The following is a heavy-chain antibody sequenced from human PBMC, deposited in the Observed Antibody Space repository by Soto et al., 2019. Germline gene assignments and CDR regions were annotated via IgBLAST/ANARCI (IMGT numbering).Heavy chain of an antibody. V-gene: IGHV3-23*01. D-gene: IGHD2-15*01. CDR3: AKDGGYCSGGSCFDY. Sequence: GGSLRLSCAASGFTFSSYAMSWVRQAPGKGLEWVSAISGSGGSTYYADSVKGRFTISSDKSKNTLYLQMNSLRAEDTAVYYCAKDGGYCSGGSCFDYWGQGTLVTVSS. CDR2: ISGSGGST. J-gene: IGHJ4*02. CDR1: GFTFSSYA.